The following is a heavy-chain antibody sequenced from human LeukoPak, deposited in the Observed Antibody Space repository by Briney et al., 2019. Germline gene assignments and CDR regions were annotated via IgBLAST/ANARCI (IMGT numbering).Heavy chain of an antibody. J-gene: IGHJ3*02. Sequence: KPSETLSLTCAVYGGSFSGYYWCWIRQPPGKGLEWIGEINHSGSTNYNPSLKSRVTISVDTSKNQFSLRLSSVTAADTAVYYCARGRRDSSGSHDAFDIWGQGTMVTVSS. CDR1: GGSFSGYY. CDR3: ARGRRDSSGSHDAFDI. D-gene: IGHD3-22*01. CDR2: INHSGST. V-gene: IGHV4-34*01.